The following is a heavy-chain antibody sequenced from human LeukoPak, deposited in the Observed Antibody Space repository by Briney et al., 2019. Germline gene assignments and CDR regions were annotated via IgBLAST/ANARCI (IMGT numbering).Heavy chain of an antibody. D-gene: IGHD1-26*01. CDR1: GGTFSNYA. J-gene: IGHJ4*02. Sequence: GASVKVSCKASGGTFSNYAFSWARQAPGHGLEWMGAIIPIFSTTNYAQKFQGRVTITADESTGTAYMELSSLRSEDTAVYYCARGRRGGSYFTEKRLDYWGQGTLVAVSS. V-gene: IGHV1-69*13. CDR3: ARGRRGGSYFTEKRLDY. CDR2: IIPIFSTT.